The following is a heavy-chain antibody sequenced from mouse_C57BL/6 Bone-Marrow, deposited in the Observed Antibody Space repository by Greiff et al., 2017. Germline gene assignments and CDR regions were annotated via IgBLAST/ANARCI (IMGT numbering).Heavy chain of an antibody. CDR2: INPSNGGT. D-gene: IGHD2-4*01. CDR1: GYTFTSYW. V-gene: IGHV1-53*01. J-gene: IGHJ3*01. CDR3: ASEPVYDYGFAY. Sequence: QVQLQQPGTELVKPGASVKLSCKASGYTFTSYWMHWVQQRPGQGLEWIGNINPSNGGTNYNEKFKSKATQTEDKTSSTAYMQLSSLTSEDSAVYYGASEPVYDYGFAYWGQGTLVTVSA.